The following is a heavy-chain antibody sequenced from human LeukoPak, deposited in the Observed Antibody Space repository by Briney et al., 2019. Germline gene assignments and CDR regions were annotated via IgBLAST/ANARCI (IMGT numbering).Heavy chain of an antibody. V-gene: IGHV4-59*01. CDR1: GGSISSYY. CDR3: ARLSTSGDFWSGFYYYYYMDV. D-gene: IGHD3-3*01. CDR2: IHYSGST. J-gene: IGHJ6*03. Sequence: PSETLSLTCTVSGGSISSYYWSWIRQPPGKGLEWIGYIHYSGSTNYNPSLKSRVTISLDTSKNQFSLRLSSVTAADTAVYYCARLSTSGDFWSGFYYYYYMDVWGKGTTVTVSS.